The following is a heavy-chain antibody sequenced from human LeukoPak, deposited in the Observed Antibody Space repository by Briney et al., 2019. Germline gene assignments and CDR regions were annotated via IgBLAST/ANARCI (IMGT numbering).Heavy chain of an antibody. D-gene: IGHD3-9*01. CDR2: ISGSGSST. Sequence: GGSLRLSCAASGFTFSSYAMSWIRQAPGKGLEWVSVISGSGSSTYYADSVKGRFTISRDNSKNTLYLQMNSLRVEDTAVYYCAKTPGGYYDILTGYYPFDYWGQGTLVTISS. V-gene: IGHV3-23*01. J-gene: IGHJ4*02. CDR1: GFTFSSYA. CDR3: AKTPGGYYDILTGYYPFDY.